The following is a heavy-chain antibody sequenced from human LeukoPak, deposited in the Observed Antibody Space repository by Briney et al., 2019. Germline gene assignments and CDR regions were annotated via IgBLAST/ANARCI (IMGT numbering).Heavy chain of an antibody. V-gene: IGHV1-2*02. Sequence: ASVTVSYKASGYTFTGYYIHWVRQAPGQGLEWMGWINPNSGSASFALKFQGRVTMTRYTSITAAYIELSSLISDDTAVYYCARVYRWLQSNDAFDIWGQGTMVTVSS. CDR1: GYTFTGYY. D-gene: IGHD5-24*01. CDR3: ARVYRWLQSNDAFDI. J-gene: IGHJ3*02. CDR2: INPNSGSA.